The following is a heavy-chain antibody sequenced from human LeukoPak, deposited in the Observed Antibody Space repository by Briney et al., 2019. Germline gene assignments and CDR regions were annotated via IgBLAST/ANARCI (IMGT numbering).Heavy chain of an antibody. CDR1: GYIFTNYP. CDR2: INTNTGNP. D-gene: IGHD2-15*01. Sequence: ASVKVSCKASGYIFTNYPMNWVRQAPGQGLEWMGLINTNTGNPTYAQGLTERFVFSWDTSVSTAYLQITSLKAGDTAVYFCARDSYCSGGTCYSRVGYWGQGTEVTVSS. V-gene: IGHV7-4-1*02. J-gene: IGHJ4*02. CDR3: ARDSYCSGGTCYSRVGY.